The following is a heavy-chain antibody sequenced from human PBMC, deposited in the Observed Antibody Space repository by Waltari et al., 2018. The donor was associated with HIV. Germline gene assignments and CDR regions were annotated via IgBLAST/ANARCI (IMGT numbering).Heavy chain of an antibody. J-gene: IGHJ4*02. CDR1: GFTFSSYW. CDR2: INTDGSST. D-gene: IGHD3-3*01. CDR3: ARLEALLPGVVIVRDV. Sequence: EVQVVESGGGLVQPGGTLRLSCAASGFTFSSYWMHWVRQVPGKGLGCVSRINTDGSSTSYADAVEGRCTISRDNAKNTLFLQLYSLRAADTGVYYCARLEALLPGVVIVRDVWGQGTLVTVSS. V-gene: IGHV3-74*01.